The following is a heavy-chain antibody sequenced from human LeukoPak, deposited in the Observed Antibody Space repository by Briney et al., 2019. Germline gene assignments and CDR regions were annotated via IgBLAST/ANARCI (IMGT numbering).Heavy chain of an antibody. D-gene: IGHD6-19*01. CDR2: ISYDGSNK. CDR1: GFTFSSYG. Sequence: PGGSLRLSCAASGFTFSSYGMHWVRQAPGKGLEWVAVISYDGSNKYYADSVKGRFTISRDNSKSTLYLQMNSLRAEDTAVYYCAKGPVAAVPYYFDYWGQGTLVTVSS. V-gene: IGHV3-30*18. CDR3: AKGPVAAVPYYFDY. J-gene: IGHJ4*02.